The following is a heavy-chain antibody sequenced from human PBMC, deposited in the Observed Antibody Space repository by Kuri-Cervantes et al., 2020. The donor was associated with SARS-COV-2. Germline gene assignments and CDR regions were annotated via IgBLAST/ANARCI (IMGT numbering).Heavy chain of an antibody. D-gene: IGHD3-10*01. CDR1: GYTFTGYY. CDR3: ARDSGSRLLWFGELWLDY. V-gene: IGHV1-2*02. CDR2: INPNSGGT. Sequence: ASVKVSCKASGYTFTGYYMHWVRQAPGQGLEWMGWINPNSGGTNYAQKFQGRVTMTTDTSTSTAYMELRSLRSDDTAVYYCARDSGSRLLWFGELWLDYWGQGTLVTVSS. J-gene: IGHJ4*02.